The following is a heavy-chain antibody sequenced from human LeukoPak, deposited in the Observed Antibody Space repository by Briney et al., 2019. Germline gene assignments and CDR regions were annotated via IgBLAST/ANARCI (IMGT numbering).Heavy chain of an antibody. CDR2: IYYSGST. D-gene: IGHD1-26*01. CDR3: ARRPLIVGATTYFDY. CDR1: GGSISSSSYY. J-gene: IGHJ4*02. Sequence: PSKTLSLTCTVSGGSISSSSYYWGWIRQPPGKGLEWIGSIYYSGSTYYNPSLKSRVTISVDTSKNQFSLKLSSVTAADTAVYYCARRPLIVGATTYFDYWGQGTLVTVSS. V-gene: IGHV4-39*01.